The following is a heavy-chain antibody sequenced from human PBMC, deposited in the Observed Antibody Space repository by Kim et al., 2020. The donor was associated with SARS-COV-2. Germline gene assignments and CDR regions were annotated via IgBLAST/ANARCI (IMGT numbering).Heavy chain of an antibody. V-gene: IGHV5-51*01. CDR3: AKFDSESSSGKNAYYYGIDV. D-gene: IGHD5-18*01. Sequence: GESLKISCKGSGYSFTSYWIGWVRQMPGKGLEYMGIIYPGDSDARYSPSFQGQVTFSADKSISTAYLQWSSLKASDTAMYFCAKFDSESSSGKNAYYYGIDVWGQGTTVTVSS. CDR1: GYSFTSYW. CDR2: IYPGDSDA. J-gene: IGHJ6*02.